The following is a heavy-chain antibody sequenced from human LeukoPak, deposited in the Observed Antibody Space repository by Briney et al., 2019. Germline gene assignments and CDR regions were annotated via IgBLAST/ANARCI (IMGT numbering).Heavy chain of an antibody. V-gene: IGHV3-30*02. J-gene: IGHJ4*02. CDR1: GFTFSSYG. D-gene: IGHD3-22*01. CDR3: ACVSYYDSSGYSQFDY. CDR2: IRYDGSNK. Sequence: PGGSLRLSCAASGFTFSSYGMHWVRQAPGKGLEWVAFIRYDGSNKYYADSVKGRFTISRDNSKNTLYLQMNSLRAEDTAVYYCACVSYYDSSGYSQFDYWGQGTLVTVSS.